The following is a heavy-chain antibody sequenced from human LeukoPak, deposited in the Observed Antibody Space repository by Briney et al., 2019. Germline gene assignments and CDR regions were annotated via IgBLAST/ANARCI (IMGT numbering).Heavy chain of an antibody. V-gene: IGHV4-61*01. J-gene: IGHJ4*02. CDR2: IYYSGST. Sequence: SETLSLTCSVSGYSIRSGYQWGWIRQAPGKGLEWIGYIYYSGSTNYNPSLKSRVTISVDMSKNQFSLKLSSVTAADTAVYYCASEYCSSASCRFDNWGQGTLVTVSS. CDR1: GYSIRSGYQ. CDR3: ASEYCSSASCRFDN. D-gene: IGHD2-2*01.